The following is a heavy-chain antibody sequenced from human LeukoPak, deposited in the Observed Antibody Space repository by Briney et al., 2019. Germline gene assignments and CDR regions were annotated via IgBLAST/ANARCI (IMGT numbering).Heavy chain of an antibody. Sequence: SETLSLTCAVYGGSFSGYYWSWIRQPPGKGLEWIGYIYYSGSTNYNPSPKSRVTISVDTSKNQFSLKLSSVTAADTAVYYCARHDGDFDYWGQGTLVTVSS. D-gene: IGHD4-17*01. CDR2: IYYSGST. J-gene: IGHJ4*02. CDR3: ARHDGDFDY. CDR1: GGSFSGYY. V-gene: IGHV4-59*08.